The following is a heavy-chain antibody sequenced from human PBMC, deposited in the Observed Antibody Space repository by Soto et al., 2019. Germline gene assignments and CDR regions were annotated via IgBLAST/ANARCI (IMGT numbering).Heavy chain of an antibody. V-gene: IGHV1-69*13. CDR3: AITPKHGGPTHNWFDP. D-gene: IGHD4-17*01. Sequence: GSSVKVSCKASGGTFSSYASSWVRQAPGQGREWMGGILPIFGTATYAQTFQGRVTTPADDSTRTAYMELSSLRSADTAVSYCAITPKHGGPTHNWFDPWGPGNLVTVPS. J-gene: IGHJ5*02. CDR1: GGTFSSYA. CDR2: ILPIFGTA.